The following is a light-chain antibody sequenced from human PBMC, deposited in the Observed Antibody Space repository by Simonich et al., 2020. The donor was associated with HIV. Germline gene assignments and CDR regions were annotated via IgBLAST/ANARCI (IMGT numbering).Light chain of an antibody. CDR3: QQYNNWPT. J-gene: IGKJ4*01. CDR2: AAY. CDR1: QGIRNS. Sequence: DIQMTQSPSSLSASVGDRVTITCRASQGIRNSLAWYQQRPGKAPKLLINAAYRLESGVPSRFSGSGSGTEYTLTISSLQPEDFAVYYCQQYNNWPTFGGGTKVEIK. V-gene: IGKV1-NL1*01.